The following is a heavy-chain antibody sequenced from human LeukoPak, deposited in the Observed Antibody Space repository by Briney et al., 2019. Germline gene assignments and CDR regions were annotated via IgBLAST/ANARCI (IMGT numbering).Heavy chain of an antibody. V-gene: IGHV3-30*02. CDR3: AKGPLIAVAGTTWDY. J-gene: IGHJ4*02. CDR1: GFTFSSYG. D-gene: IGHD6-19*01. CDR2: IRYDGGNK. Sequence: PGGSLRLSCAASGFTFSSYGMHWVRQAPGKGLEWVAFIRYDGGNKYYADSVKGRFTISRDNSKNTLYLQMNSLRAEDTAVYYCAKGPLIAVAGTTWDYWGQGTLVTVSS.